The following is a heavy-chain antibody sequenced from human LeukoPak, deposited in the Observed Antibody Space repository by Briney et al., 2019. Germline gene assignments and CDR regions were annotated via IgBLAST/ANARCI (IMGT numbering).Heavy chain of an antibody. D-gene: IGHD3-3*02. V-gene: IGHV4-59*01. CDR3: ARAFYPGYYSYMAV. J-gene: IGHJ6*03. CDR2: IYYSGST. Sequence: PSETLSLTCTVSGGSISSYYWSWIRQPPGKGLEWIGYIYYSGSTNYNPSLKSRVTISVDTSKNQFSLKLSSVTAADTAVYYCARAFYPGYYSYMAVWGKGATVTVSS. CDR1: GGSISSYY.